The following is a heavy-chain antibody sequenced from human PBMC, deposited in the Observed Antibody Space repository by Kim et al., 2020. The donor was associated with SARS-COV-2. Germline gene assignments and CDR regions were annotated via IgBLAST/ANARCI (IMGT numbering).Heavy chain of an antibody. V-gene: IGHV3-11*06. Sequence: ADSVKGRITISTDNAKNSLYLQMNSLRAEDTAVYYCARDISQGSGSPPDYWGQGTLVTVSS. J-gene: IGHJ4*02. CDR3: ARDISQGSGSPPDY. D-gene: IGHD3-10*01.